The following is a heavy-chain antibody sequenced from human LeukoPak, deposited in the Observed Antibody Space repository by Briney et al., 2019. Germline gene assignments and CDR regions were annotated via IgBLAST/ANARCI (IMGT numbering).Heavy chain of an antibody. CDR2: INSYGSSA. J-gene: IGHJ5*02. CDR1: GFTFSSHW. CDR3: VRGGAEYSNGHNWFDP. V-gene: IGHV3-74*01. D-gene: IGHD2/OR15-2a*01. Sequence: GGSLRLSCAVSGFTFSSHWMHWVRQAPGKGLVWVSRINSYGSSATYADSVKGRLTISRDNAKNTLYLQMNSLRAEDTAVYYCVRGGAEYSNGHNWFDPWGQGTLVTVSS.